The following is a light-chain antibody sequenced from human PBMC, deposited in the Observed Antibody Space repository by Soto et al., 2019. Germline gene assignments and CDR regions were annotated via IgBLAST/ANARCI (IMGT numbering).Light chain of an antibody. CDR1: QSVADNH. J-gene: IGKJ3*01. V-gene: IGKV3-20*01. CDR2: DAS. Sequence: EVVLTQSPGTLSLFAGERATLSCRASQSVADNHLAWYQQKPDQAPRLLIYDASIRAAGIPHRFSGSGSETDCALIISRREPEDCGVYFCLHYTRSHIFTFGPGTTVD. CDR3: LHYTRSHIFT.